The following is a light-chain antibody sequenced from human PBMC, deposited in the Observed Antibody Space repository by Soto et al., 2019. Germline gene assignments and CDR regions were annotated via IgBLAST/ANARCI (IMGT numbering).Light chain of an antibody. Sequence: DVVMTQSPLSLPVTLGQPASISCRSSQSLVYSDGHTYLNWFQQRPGQSPRRLIYKVSNRDSGVPDRCSGSGSGTDFTLKISRVEAEDVGGYYCMQGTHWPYTFGQGTKLEIK. CDR2: KVS. J-gene: IGKJ2*01. CDR1: QSLVYSDGHTY. V-gene: IGKV2-30*01. CDR3: MQGTHWPYT.